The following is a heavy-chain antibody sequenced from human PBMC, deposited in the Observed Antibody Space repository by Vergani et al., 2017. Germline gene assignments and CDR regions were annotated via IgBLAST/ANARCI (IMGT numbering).Heavy chain of an antibody. J-gene: IGHJ6*02. CDR2: IYYSGST. V-gene: IGHV4-59*01. CDR1: GGSISSYY. D-gene: IGHD2-15*01. Sequence: QVQLQESGPGLVKPSETLSLTCTVSGGSISSYYWSWIRQPPGKGLEWIGYIYYSGSTNYNPSLKSRVTISVDTSKNQFSLKLSSVTAADTAVYYCARDSARYCSGGSCRRGGMDVWGQGTTVTVSS. CDR3: ARDSARYCSGGSCRRGGMDV.